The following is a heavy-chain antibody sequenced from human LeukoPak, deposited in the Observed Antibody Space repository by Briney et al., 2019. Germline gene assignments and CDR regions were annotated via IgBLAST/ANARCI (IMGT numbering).Heavy chain of an antibody. CDR3: ARDYGDLNWFDP. D-gene: IGHD4-17*01. CDR2: ISSSSSYI. Sequence: PGGSLRLSCAASGFTFSSYSMNWVRQAPGKGLEWVSSISSSSSYIYYADSVKGRFTISRGNAKNSLYLQMNSLRAEDTAVYYCARDYGDLNWFDPWGQGTLVTVSS. CDR1: GFTFSSYS. V-gene: IGHV3-21*01. J-gene: IGHJ5*02.